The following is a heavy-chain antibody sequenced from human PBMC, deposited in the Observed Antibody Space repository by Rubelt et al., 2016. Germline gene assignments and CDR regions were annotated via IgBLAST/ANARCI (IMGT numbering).Heavy chain of an antibody. CDR1: GGSISSYH. CDR2: INKSGNT. J-gene: IGHJ4*02. CDR3: ARYYYDTSGYYHQD. D-gene: IGHD3-22*01. Sequence: QVQLQESGPGLVKPSETLSLTCTVSGGSISSYHWSWIRQPPGKGLEWIGDINKSGNTDYNPSLKSRVTISVDTSKNQFSLTLSSVTAADTAMYYCARYYYDTSGYYHQDWGQGTLVTVSS. V-gene: IGHV4-59*12.